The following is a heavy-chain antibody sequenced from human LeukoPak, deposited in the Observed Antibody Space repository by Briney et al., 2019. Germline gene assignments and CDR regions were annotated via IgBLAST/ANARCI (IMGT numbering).Heavy chain of an antibody. Sequence: ASVKVSCKASGYTFTNYYMHWVRQAPGQGLGWMGWIHPNSDGTNYAQKFQGRVTMTRDTSINTAYMELSRLRSDDTAIYYCARGGGTVFGVVNDWGQGTLVTVSS. D-gene: IGHD3-3*01. CDR1: GYTFTNYY. CDR2: IHPNSDGT. CDR3: ARGGGTVFGVVND. V-gene: IGHV1-2*02. J-gene: IGHJ4*02.